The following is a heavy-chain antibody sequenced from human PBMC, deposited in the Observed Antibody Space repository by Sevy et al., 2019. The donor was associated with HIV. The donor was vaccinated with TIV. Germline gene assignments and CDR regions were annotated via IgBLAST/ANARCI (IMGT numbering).Heavy chain of an antibody. J-gene: IGHJ4*02. V-gene: IGHV3-30*04. CDR3: ARDRGEILSSAFDY. CDR1: GFTFSDYR. D-gene: IGHD3-16*01. Sequence: GGSLRLSCAASGFTFSDYRMHWVRQAPGKGLEWVAVISYDGRNNKYNADSVKGGFTISRDNSKNTENLQMNSLRAEGTAIYYCARDRGEILSSAFDYWGQGTLVTVSS. CDR2: ISYDGRNNK.